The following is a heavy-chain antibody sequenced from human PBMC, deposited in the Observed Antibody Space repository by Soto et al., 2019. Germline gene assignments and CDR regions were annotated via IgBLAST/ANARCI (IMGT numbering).Heavy chain of an antibody. CDR2: ISSTTNYI. J-gene: IGHJ4*02. Sequence: GGSLRLSCAASGFTFTRYSMNWVRQAPGKGLEWVSAISSTTNYIYYGDSMKGRLTISRDNAKNSLYLEMNSLRAEDTAVYYCARESEDLTSNFDYWGQGTLVTVSS. V-gene: IGHV3-21*06. CDR3: ARESEDLTSNFDY. CDR1: GFTFTRYS.